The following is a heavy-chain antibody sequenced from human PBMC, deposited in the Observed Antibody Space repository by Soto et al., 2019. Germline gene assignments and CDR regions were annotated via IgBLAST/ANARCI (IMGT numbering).Heavy chain of an antibody. J-gene: IGHJ4*02. CDR1: GFSLSTDEVG. D-gene: IGHD5-12*01. CDR2: IYWNDDA. V-gene: IGHV2-5*01. Sequence: QITLKESGPTLMKPTQTLTLTCTFSGFSLSTDEVGVGWIRQPPGKALEWLALIYWNDDARYSPSLKNRLTITKDTSKNQVVLTMTNMDPVDTATYYCIHDGKLGYTGYDRFDYWGQGTLVPVSS. CDR3: IHDGKLGYTGYDRFDY.